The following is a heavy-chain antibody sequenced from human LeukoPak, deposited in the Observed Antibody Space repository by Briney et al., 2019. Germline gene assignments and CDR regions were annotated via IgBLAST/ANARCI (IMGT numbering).Heavy chain of an antibody. V-gene: IGHV1-18*01. Sequence: ASVKVSCKASGYSFTSHGISWVRQAPGQGLEWMGWISAYNGHTNYAQKLQGRVTMTTDTSTSTAYMELRSLRSDDTAVYYCAREGYDYVWGSYRYNGVDYWGQGTLVTVSS. CDR1: GYSFTSHG. J-gene: IGHJ4*02. CDR2: ISAYNGHT. CDR3: AREGYDYVWGSYRYNGVDY. D-gene: IGHD3-16*02.